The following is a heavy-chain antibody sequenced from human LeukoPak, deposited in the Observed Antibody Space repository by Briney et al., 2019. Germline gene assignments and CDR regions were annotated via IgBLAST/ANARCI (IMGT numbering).Heavy chain of an antibody. CDR3: VRDGEGVAISVNYWFDP. J-gene: IGHJ5*02. Sequence: ASVKVSCKASGFIFTGYDINWVRQAAGQGLEWMGWMNPITGSTGYARQFQGRVTMTRDTSTGTAHMELTSLRSEDTAVYYCVRDGEGVAISVNYWFDPWGQGTLVTVSS. CDR1: GFIFTGYD. V-gene: IGHV1-8*01. CDR2: MNPITGST. D-gene: IGHD3-10*01.